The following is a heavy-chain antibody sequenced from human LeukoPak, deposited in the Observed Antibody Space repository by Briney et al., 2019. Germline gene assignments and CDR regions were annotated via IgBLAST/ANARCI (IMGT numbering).Heavy chain of an antibody. D-gene: IGHD1-26*01. CDR2: IIPIFGTA. Sequence: GSSVKVSCKASGGTFSSYAISWVRQAPGQGLEWMGGIIPIFGTANCAQKFQGRVTITADESTSTAYMELSSLRSEDTAVYYCARVTVGATSSDYYYGMDVWGQGTTVTVSS. CDR3: ARVTVGATSSDYYYGMDV. J-gene: IGHJ6*02. V-gene: IGHV1-69*01. CDR1: GGTFSSYA.